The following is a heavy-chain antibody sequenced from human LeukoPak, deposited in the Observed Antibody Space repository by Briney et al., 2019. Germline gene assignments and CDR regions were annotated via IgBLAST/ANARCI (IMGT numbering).Heavy chain of an antibody. J-gene: IGHJ4*02. CDR2: ISYDGSNK. V-gene: IGHV3-30*04. D-gene: IGHD6-19*01. Sequence: PGGSLRLSCAASGFTFSSYAMHWVRQAPGKGLEWVAVISYDGSNKYYADSVKGRFTISRDNSKNTLYLRMNSPRAEDTAVYYRARDDQPSSGWYAFDYWGQGTLVTVSS. CDR3: ARDDQPSSGWYAFDY. CDR1: GFTFSSYA.